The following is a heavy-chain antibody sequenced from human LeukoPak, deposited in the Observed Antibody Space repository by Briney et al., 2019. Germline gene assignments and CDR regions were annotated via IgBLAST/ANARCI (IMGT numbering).Heavy chain of an antibody. CDR1: GFTFSSYW. J-gene: IGHJ4*02. CDR3: ASLYSSGDYYFDY. D-gene: IGHD3-22*01. Sequence: GGSLRLSCAASGFTFSSYWMHWVRQAPGKGLVWVSRINSDGSSTSYADSVKGRFTISRDNAKNTLYLQMNSLRGEDAAVYYCASLYSSGDYYFDYWGQGTLVTVSS. CDR2: INSDGSST. V-gene: IGHV3-74*01.